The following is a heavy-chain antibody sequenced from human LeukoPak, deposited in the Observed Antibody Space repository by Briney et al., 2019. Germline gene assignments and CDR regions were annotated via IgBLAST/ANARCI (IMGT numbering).Heavy chain of an antibody. CDR3: ARGGATFNWFDP. Sequence: SETLSLTCTVSGGSISSYYWSWIRQPPGKGLEWIGYIYYSGSTNYNPSLKSRVIISVDTSKNQFSLKLSSVTAADTAVYYCARGGATFNWFDPWGQGTLVTVSS. J-gene: IGHJ5*02. V-gene: IGHV4-59*01. D-gene: IGHD5-24*01. CDR2: IYYSGST. CDR1: GGSISSYY.